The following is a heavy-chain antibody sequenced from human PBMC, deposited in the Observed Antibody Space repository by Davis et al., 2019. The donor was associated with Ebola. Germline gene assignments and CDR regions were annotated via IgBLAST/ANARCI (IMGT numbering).Heavy chain of an antibody. V-gene: IGHV3-64D*06. CDR3: VKTQFLEWSYGMDV. CDR2: ISSNGDST. Sequence: GGSLRLSCSASGFSFSNYTMHWVRQAPGKGLEYVSAISSNGDSTYYADSMKGRFIISRDNSKNTLYLQMSSLRAEDTAVYWCVKTQFLEWSYGMDVWGQGTTVTVSS. CDR1: GFSFSNYT. D-gene: IGHD3-3*01. J-gene: IGHJ6*02.